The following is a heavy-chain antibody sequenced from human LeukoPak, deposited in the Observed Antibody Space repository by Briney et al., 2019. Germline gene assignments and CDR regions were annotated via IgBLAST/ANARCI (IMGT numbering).Heavy chain of an antibody. CDR3: ARDLRAAAGTTSFDP. CDR2: INPSGGST. D-gene: IGHD6-13*01. CDR1: GYTFTSYY. Sequence: ASVKVSCKASGYTFTSYYMHWVRQAPGQGLEWMGIINPSGGSTSYAQKFQGRVTMTRDTSTSTVYMELSSLRPEDTAVYYCARDLRAAAGTTSFDPWGQGTLVTVSS. V-gene: IGHV1-46*01. J-gene: IGHJ5*02.